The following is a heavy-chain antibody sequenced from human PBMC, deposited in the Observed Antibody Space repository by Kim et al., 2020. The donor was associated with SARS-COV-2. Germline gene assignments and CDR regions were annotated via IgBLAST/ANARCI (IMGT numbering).Heavy chain of an antibody. V-gene: IGHV3-21*01. Sequence: GGSLRLSCTASGFNFDTYSMNWVRQAPGLGLEWVSSISRSGTYIYYAESVKGRFTISRDNAKNSLYLQVTSLRPEDTAVYFCTRDDPDHPVAPQPIGGPYYRYSMPFWGQGSTVTVSS. D-gene: IGHD2-2*01. J-gene: IGHJ6*02. CDR3: TRDDPDHPVAPQPIGGPYYRYSMPF. CDR1: GFNFDTYS. CDR2: ISRSGTYI.